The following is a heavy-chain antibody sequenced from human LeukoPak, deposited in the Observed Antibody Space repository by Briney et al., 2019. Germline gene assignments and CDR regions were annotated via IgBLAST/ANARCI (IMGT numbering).Heavy chain of an antibody. CDR1: GYTFTGYY. D-gene: IGHD3-22*01. CDR3: ARGGVYYDSSGYTDAFDI. V-gene: IGHV1-2*02. J-gene: IGHJ3*02. CDR2: INPNGGDT. Sequence: ASVKVSCKASGYTFTGYYMHWVRQAPGQGLQWMGWINPNGGDTNYAQKFQGRVTMTRDTSISTAYMELSRLRSDDTAVYYCARGGVYYDSSGYTDAFDIWGQGTMVTVSS.